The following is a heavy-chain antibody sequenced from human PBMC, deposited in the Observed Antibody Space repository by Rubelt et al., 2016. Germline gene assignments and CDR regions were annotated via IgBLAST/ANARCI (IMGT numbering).Heavy chain of an antibody. D-gene: IGHD2-2*01. Sequence: QVQLQQWGAGLLKPSETLSLTCAVYGGSFSGYYWSWIRQPPGKGLEWIGYIYYSGSTYYNPSLKSLVTISVDTSKNQFSLKLSSVTAADTAVYYWARYGLGYCSSTSCQNDYWGQGTLVTVSS. V-gene: IGHV4-34*11. J-gene: IGHJ4*02. CDR1: GGSFSGYY. CDR3: ARYGLGYCSSTSCQNDY. CDR2: IYYSGST.